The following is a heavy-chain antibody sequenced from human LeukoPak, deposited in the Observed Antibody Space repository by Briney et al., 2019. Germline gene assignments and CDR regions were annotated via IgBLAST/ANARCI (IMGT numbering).Heavy chain of an antibody. Sequence: GASVKVSCKASGYTFTSYAMNWVRQAPGQGLEWMGWINTNTGNPTYAQGFTGRFVFSLDTSVSTAYLQISSLKAEDTAVYYCARDTLQGQRVAAAGTPYRPQNWFDPWGQGTLVTVSS. V-gene: IGHV7-4-1*02. J-gene: IGHJ5*02. CDR3: ARDTLQGQRVAAAGTPYRPQNWFDP. CDR1: GYTFTSYA. CDR2: INTNTGNP. D-gene: IGHD6-13*01.